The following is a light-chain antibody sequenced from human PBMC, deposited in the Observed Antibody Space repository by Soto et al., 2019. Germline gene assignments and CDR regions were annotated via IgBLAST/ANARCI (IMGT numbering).Light chain of an antibody. CDR3: QHYNDWPPAFT. J-gene: IGKJ3*01. Sequence: EIVMTQSPATLSVSPGERATLSCRASQSLSRNLAWYQQKPGQAPRLLIYGASTRASGIPARFSGSGSGTEFTLTIGSLQSEDFALYYCQHYNDWPPAFTFGPGTKVDL. V-gene: IGKV3-15*01. CDR2: GAS. CDR1: QSLSRN.